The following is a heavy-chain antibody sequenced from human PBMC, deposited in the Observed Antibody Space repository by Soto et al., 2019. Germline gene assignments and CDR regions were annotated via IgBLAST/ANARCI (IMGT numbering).Heavy chain of an antibody. CDR1: GGSFSGYY. J-gene: IGHJ3*02. D-gene: IGHD1-7*01. CDR2: INHSGST. CDR3: AREGYNWNYDAFDI. Sequence: XGTLSLSCAVYGGSFSGYYWSWIRQPPGKGLEWIGEINHSGSTNYNPSLKSRVTISVDTSKNQFSLKLSSVTAADTAVYYCAREGYNWNYDAFDIWGQGTMVTVSS. V-gene: IGHV4-34*01.